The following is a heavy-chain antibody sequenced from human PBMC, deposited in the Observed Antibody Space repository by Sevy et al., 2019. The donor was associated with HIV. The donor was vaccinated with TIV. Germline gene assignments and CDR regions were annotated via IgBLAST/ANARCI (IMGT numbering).Heavy chain of an antibody. CDR3: ATDYYDSSGYYPFIDY. CDR1: GFTFSSYA. J-gene: IGHJ4*02. D-gene: IGHD3-22*01. Sequence: GGSLRLSCAASGFTFSSYAMNWVRQAPGKGLEWVSAISGSGGSTYYADSVKGRFTISRDNSKNTLYLQMNSLRAEDTAVYYCATDYYDSSGYYPFIDYWGQGTLVTVSS. V-gene: IGHV3-23*01. CDR2: ISGSGGST.